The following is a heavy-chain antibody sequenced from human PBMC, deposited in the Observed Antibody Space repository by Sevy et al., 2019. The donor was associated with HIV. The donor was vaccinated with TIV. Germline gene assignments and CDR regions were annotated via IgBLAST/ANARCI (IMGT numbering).Heavy chain of an antibody. CDR2: IQSDGGNQ. CDR1: GFPFSSYA. D-gene: IGHD3-22*01. Sequence: GGSLRLSCTASGFPFSSYAIHWIRQAPGKGLEWVAYIQSDGGNQSYGDSVKGRFTISRDNSKNTVYLQMNSLRVEDMAVYYCAKNPYDNNAFDIWGQGKMVTVSS. J-gene: IGHJ3*02. V-gene: IGHV3-30*02. CDR3: AKNPYDNNAFDI.